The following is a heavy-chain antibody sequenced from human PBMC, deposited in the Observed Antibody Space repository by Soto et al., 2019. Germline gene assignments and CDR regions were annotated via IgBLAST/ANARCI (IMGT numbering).Heavy chain of an antibody. J-gene: IGHJ4*02. CDR3: ARDPAAHLRFRIKYFDY. D-gene: IGHD3-16*01. CDR1: GFTFSSYG. Sequence: GGSLRLSCAASGFTFSSYGMHWVRQAPGKGLEWVAVIWYDGSNKYYADSVKGRFTISRDNSKNTLYLQMNSLRAEDTAVYYCARDPAAHLRFRIKYFDYWGQGTLVTVSS. V-gene: IGHV3-33*01. CDR2: IWYDGSNK.